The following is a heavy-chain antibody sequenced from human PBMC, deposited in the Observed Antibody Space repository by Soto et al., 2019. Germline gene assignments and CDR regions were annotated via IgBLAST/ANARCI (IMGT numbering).Heavy chain of an antibody. V-gene: IGHV4-31*03. D-gene: IGHD7-27*01. J-gene: IGHJ4*03. CDR1: GDSIRGGGHY. CDR2: VYHSGST. Sequence: QVQLQESGPGLVKPSQTLSLTCSVSGDSIRGGGHYWNWISQFPGKGLEWIGYVYHSGSTHYNPSIRGRLTISIDTSKNQFSLRLISVTAADTALYYCARDTGLAPTVWGYWGHGTQVTVSS. CDR3: ARDTGLAPTVWGY.